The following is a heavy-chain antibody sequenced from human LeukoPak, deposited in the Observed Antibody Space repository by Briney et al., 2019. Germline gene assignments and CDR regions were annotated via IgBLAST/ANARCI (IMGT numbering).Heavy chain of an antibody. CDR2: ISPNSGDT. J-gene: IGHJ6*03. Sequence: GASVKVSCKASGYTFTSHYMRWVRQAPGQGLEWMGWISPNSGDTDYAQKFQGRVTMTRDTSISTAYMELRRLSSDDTAVYYCARAAIAVAGDYHYHYMDVWGKGTTVTVSS. D-gene: IGHD6-19*01. V-gene: IGHV1-2*02. CDR1: GYTFTSHY. CDR3: ARAAIAVAGDYHYHYMDV.